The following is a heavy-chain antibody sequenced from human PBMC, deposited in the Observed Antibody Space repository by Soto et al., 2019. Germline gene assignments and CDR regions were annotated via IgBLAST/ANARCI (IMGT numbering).Heavy chain of an antibody. CDR1: GGTFSSYA. Sequence: QVELVQSGAEVKKPGSSVKVSCKASGGTFSSYAISWVRQAPGQGLEWMGGIIPISGTANYAQKFQGRVTITADESTSTAYMELSSLRSEDTAVYYGARSQGSSTSLEIYYYYSYGMDVWGQGTTVTVSS. CDR3: ARSQGSSTSLEIYYYYSYGMDV. D-gene: IGHD2-2*01. CDR2: IIPISGTA. V-gene: IGHV1-69*01. J-gene: IGHJ6*02.